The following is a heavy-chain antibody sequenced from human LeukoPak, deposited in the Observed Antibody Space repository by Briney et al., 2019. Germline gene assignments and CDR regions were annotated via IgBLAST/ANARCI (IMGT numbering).Heavy chain of an antibody. CDR3: ARDDHGSGSFWLD. CDR1: GGTFSSYA. CDR2: IIPIFGTA. J-gene: IGHJ4*02. V-gene: IGHV1-69*13. D-gene: IGHD3-10*01. Sequence: GASVKVSCKASGGTFSSYAISWVRQAPGQGLEWMGGIIPIFGTANYAQKFQGRVTITADESTSTAYMELSSLRSEDTAVYYCARDDHGSGSFWLDWGQGTLVTVSS.